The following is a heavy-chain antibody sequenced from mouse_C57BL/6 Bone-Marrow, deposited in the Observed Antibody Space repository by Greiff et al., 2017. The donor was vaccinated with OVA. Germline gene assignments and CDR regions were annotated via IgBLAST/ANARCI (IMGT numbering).Heavy chain of an antibody. Sequence: QVQLQQSGAELVKPGASVKLSCKASGYTFTSYWMQWVKQRPGQGLEWIGEIDPSASYTNYNQKFKGKATLTVDTSSSTAYMQLSSLTSEDSAVYYCARSSYYYGSSSWYFDVWGTGTTVTVSS. V-gene: IGHV1-50*01. CDR1: GYTFTSYW. J-gene: IGHJ1*03. CDR3: ARSSYYYGSSSWYFDV. CDR2: IDPSASYT. D-gene: IGHD1-1*01.